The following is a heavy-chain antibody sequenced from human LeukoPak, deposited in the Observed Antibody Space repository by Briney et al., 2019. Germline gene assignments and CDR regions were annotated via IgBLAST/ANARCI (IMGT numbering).Heavy chain of an antibody. CDR3: ARDRFLRAAAGDYYYYGMDV. Sequence: ASVKVSCKASAYTFTSYNIHWVRQATGQGLEWVGWMNPNSGETGNAQKFQGRVTMTRDTSTSTVYMELSSLRSEDTAVYYCARDRFLRAAAGDYYYYGMDVWGQGTTVTVSS. CDR2: MNPNSGET. V-gene: IGHV1-8*02. D-gene: IGHD6-13*01. J-gene: IGHJ6*02. CDR1: AYTFTSYN.